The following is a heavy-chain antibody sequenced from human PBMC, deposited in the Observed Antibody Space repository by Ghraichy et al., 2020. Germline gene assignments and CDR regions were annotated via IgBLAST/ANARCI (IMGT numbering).Heavy chain of an antibody. D-gene: IGHD2-2*01. J-gene: IGHJ4*02. CDR3: ARDRSSIYDF. Sequence: ASVKVPCKASGYTFTSNGFTWVRQAPGQGLEWMGYINTDNGYTHYAQKFQGRLTLTTDTSSTTAYMELRSLRSDDTAVYYCARDRSSIYDFWGQGTLVTVSS. V-gene: IGHV1-18*04. CDR2: INTDNGYT. CDR1: GYTFTSNG.